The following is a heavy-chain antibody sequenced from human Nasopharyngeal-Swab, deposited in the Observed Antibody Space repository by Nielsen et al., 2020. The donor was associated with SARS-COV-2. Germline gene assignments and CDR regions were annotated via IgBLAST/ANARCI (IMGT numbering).Heavy chain of an antibody. V-gene: IGHV3-11*01. CDR2: ISSGIDSSV. CDR1: GFTLSDFY. D-gene: IGHD5-18*01. J-gene: IGHJ4*02. CDR3: ARDGGRGKSYVMWDY. Sequence: GESLKISCAASGFTLSDFYMSWIRQAPGKGLECLSHISSGIDSSVNYADAAKGRFTISRDNAKNSLYLHMDSLGAEDTAVYYCARDGGRGKSYVMWDYWGQGTLVTVSS.